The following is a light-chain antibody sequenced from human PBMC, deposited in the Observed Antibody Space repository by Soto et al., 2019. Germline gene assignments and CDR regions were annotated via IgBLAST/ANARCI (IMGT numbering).Light chain of an antibody. CDR2: DAT. Sequence: TQSPGTLSLSPGERATLSCRASQSVGKNLAWYQQKPGQAPRPIIYDATTRATGIPVRFSGSGSGTEFTLTISSLQSEDVGVYYGQQYDNWPPKTFGGGTKVDIK. CDR3: QQYDNWPPKT. CDR1: QSVGKN. J-gene: IGKJ4*01. V-gene: IGKV3-15*01.